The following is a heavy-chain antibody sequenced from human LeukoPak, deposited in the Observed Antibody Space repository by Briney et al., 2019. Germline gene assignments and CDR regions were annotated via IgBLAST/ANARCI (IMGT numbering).Heavy chain of an antibody. D-gene: IGHD2-15*01. V-gene: IGHV3-48*03. J-gene: IGHJ4*02. Sequence: GGSLRLSCAASGFTFSSYEMNWVRQAPGKGLEWVSYISSSGSTIYYADSVKGRFTISRDNAKNSLYLQMNSLRAEDTAVYYCAKDRSYCSGGSCYYFDYWGQGTLVTVSS. CDR1: GFTFSSYE. CDR3: AKDRSYCSGGSCYYFDY. CDR2: ISSSGSTI.